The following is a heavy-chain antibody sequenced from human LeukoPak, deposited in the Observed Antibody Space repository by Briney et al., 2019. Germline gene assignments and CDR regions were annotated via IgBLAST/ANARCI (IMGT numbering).Heavy chain of an antibody. Sequence: PGGSLRLSCAASGFTFSSYTMNWVRQGPGKGLEWVSSISTSSSYIHYADSVKGRFTISRDNAKNSLFLQMNSLRAEDTAVYYCARDRRGYGGNFDYWGQGTLVTVSS. D-gene: IGHD4-23*01. CDR1: GFTFSSYT. V-gene: IGHV3-21*01. CDR3: ARDRRGYGGNFDY. CDR2: ISTSSSYI. J-gene: IGHJ4*02.